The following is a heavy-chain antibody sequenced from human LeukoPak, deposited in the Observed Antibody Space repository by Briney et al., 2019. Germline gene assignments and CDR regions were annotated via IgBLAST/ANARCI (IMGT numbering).Heavy chain of an antibody. CDR2: MNTDGSST. V-gene: IGHV3-74*01. CDR1: GYTFISYG. CDR3: ARELPREVTLDY. J-gene: IGHJ4*01. Sequence: PGGSLRLSCAVSGYTFISYGMQWVRQAPGNGLAWVSRMNTDGSSTTYADSVKGRFTISGDNAKNTLYLEMNSLRAEDTAVYYCARELPREVTLDYWGQGTLVTVSS. D-gene: IGHD2-21*02.